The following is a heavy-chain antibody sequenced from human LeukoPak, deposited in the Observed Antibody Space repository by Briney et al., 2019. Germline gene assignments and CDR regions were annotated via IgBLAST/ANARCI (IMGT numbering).Heavy chain of an antibody. V-gene: IGHV1-46*01. Sequence: ASVKVSCKASGYPFISHYLHWVRQAPGQGLEWMGMIDPSGGSTSYAQDFQGRVTVTRDTSTSTAYMELRSLRSDDTAVYYCARDDHQYYYDSSGPGGGFDYWGQGTLVTVSS. J-gene: IGHJ4*02. D-gene: IGHD3-22*01. CDR1: GYPFISHY. CDR3: ARDDHQYYYDSSGPGGGFDY. CDR2: IDPSGGST.